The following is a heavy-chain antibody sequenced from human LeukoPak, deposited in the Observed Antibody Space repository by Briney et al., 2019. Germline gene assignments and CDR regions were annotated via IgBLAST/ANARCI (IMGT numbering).Heavy chain of an antibody. J-gene: IGHJ4*02. V-gene: IGHV4-38-2*02. CDR3: ARTAFDWLRTGD. Sequence: PSETLSLTCTVSGYSISSGYYWGWIRQPPGKGLEWIGSIYHSGSTYYNPSLKSRVTISVDTSKNQFSLKLSSVTAADTAVYYCARTAFDWLRTGDWGQGTLVTVSS. CDR2: IYHSGST. D-gene: IGHD3-9*01. CDR1: GYSISSGYY.